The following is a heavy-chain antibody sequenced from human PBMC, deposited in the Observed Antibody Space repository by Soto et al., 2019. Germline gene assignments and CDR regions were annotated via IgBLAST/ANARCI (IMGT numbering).Heavy chain of an antibody. CDR2: IKSKTDGGTT. CDR3: TTDRWFGESPSAFDI. D-gene: IGHD3-10*01. CDR1: GFTFSNAW. Sequence: EVQLVESGGGLVKPGGSLRLSCAASGFTFSNAWMSWVRQAPGKGLEWVGRIKSKTDGGTTDYAAPVKGSFTISRDDSKNKLYLQMNSLKTVDTAVYYCTTDRWFGESPSAFDIWGQGTMVTVSS. J-gene: IGHJ3*02. V-gene: IGHV3-15*01.